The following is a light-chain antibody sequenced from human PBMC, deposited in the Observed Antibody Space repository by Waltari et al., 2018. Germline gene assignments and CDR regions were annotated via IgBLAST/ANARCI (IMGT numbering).Light chain of an antibody. Sequence: EIVMTQSPATLSVSPGERATLSCRASQSVSRKLAWYQQRPGQAPRLLIYGASTRATGIPARFTGSGSGTEFTLTISSLQSEDFAVYFCQHYNNLPLTFGGGTKVEI. CDR3: QHYNNLPLT. V-gene: IGKV3-15*01. CDR1: QSVSRK. CDR2: GAS. J-gene: IGKJ4*01.